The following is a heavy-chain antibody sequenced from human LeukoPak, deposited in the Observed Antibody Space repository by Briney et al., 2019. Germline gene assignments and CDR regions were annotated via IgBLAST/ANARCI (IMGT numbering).Heavy chain of an antibody. CDR2: INPSGGST. J-gene: IGHJ5*02. CDR3: ARPKYGGYDLYNTWFDP. Sequence: GASVKVSCKASGYTFTSYYMHWVRQAPGQGLEWMGIINPSGGSTSYAQKFQGRVTMTRDTSTSTVYMELSSLRSEDTAVYYCARPKYGGYDLYNTWFDPWGQATLVTVSS. V-gene: IGHV1-46*01. D-gene: IGHD5-12*01. CDR1: GYTFTSYY.